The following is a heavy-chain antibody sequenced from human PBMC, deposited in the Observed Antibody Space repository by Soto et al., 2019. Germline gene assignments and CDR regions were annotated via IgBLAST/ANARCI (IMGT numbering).Heavy chain of an antibody. CDR3: ARYRLFVEAGTGVYSFDY. D-gene: IGHD6-13*01. CDR1: GGSISSGDYY. V-gene: IGHV4-39*07. J-gene: IGHJ4*02. Sequence: SETLSLTCTVSGGSISSGDYYWSWIRQPPGKGLEWIGEINHSGSTNYNPSLKSRVTISVDTSKNQFSLRLSSVTAADTAVYYCARYRLFVEAGTGVYSFDYWGQGTLVTVSS. CDR2: INHSGST.